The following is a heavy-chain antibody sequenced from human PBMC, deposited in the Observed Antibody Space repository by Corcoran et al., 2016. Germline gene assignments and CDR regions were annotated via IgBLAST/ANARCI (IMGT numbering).Heavy chain of an antibody. CDR3: ARESVVVPAATSYGMDV. J-gene: IGHJ6*02. V-gene: IGHV1-46*01. Sequence: QVQLVQSGAEVKKPGASVKVSCKASGYTFTSYYMNWVRQAPGQGLEWMGIINPSGGSTSYAQKFQGRVTMTRDTSTSTVYMELSSLRSEDTAVYYSARESVVVPAATSYGMDVWGQGTTVTVSS. D-gene: IGHD2-2*01. CDR2: INPSGGST. CDR1: GYTFTSYY.